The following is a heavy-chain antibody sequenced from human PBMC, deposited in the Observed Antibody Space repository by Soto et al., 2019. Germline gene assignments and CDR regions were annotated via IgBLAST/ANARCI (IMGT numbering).Heavy chain of an antibody. D-gene: IGHD3-10*01. V-gene: IGHV4-31*03. CDR3: AEGTYYYGSGASGNYYYYYGMDV. J-gene: IGHJ6*02. CDR2: IYYSGST. Sequence: SETLSLTCTVSGGSISSGGYYWSWIRQHPGKGLEWIGYIYYSGSTYYNPSLKSRVTISVDTSKNQFSLKLSSVTAADTAVYYCAEGTYYYGSGASGNYYYYYGMDVWGQGTTVTVSS. CDR1: GGSISSGGYY.